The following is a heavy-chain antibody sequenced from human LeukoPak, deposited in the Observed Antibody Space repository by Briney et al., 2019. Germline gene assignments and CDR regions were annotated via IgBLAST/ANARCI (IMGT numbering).Heavy chain of an antibody. CDR2: ISWNSGSI. CDR3: AKDMRSSPYGMDV. J-gene: IGHJ6*02. D-gene: IGHD6-13*01. V-gene: IGHV3-9*01. Sequence: GGSLRLSCAASGFTFDDYAMHWARQAPGKGLEWVSGISWNSGSIGYADSVKGRFTISRDNAKNSLYLQMNSLRAEDTALYYCAKDMRSSPYGMDVWGQGTTVTVSS. CDR1: GFTFDDYA.